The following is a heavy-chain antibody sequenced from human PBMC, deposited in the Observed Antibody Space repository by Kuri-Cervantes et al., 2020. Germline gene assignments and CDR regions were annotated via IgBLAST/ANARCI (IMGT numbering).Heavy chain of an antibody. CDR1: GFTVSSNY. CDR3: AKDSFLFNSGSYYGTGGMDV. Sequence: GGSLRLSCAASGFTVSSNYMSWVRQAPGKGLEWVSVIYSGGSTYYADSVKGRFTISRDNSKNTLYLQMNSLRAEDTAVYYCAKDSFLFNSGSYYGTGGMDVWAKGPRSPSP. V-gene: IGHV3-53*01. D-gene: IGHD1-26*01. CDR2: IYSGGST. J-gene: IGHJ6*02.